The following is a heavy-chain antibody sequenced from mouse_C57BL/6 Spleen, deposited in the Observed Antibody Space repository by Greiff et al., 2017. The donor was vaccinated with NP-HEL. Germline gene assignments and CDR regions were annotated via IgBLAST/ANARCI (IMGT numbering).Heavy chain of an antibody. V-gene: IGHV5-17*01. J-gene: IGHJ2*01. CDR2: FIRGSSTL. D-gene: IGHD2-1*01. CDR3: ARQIYYGNYFDY. Sequence: EVQLVESGGGLVKPGGSLNPSCAASGFTFSANGIHWVLQAPERGLGGFAYFIRGSSTLYYADTVRGRFTISRDNAKNTLFLQMTSLRSEDTAMYYCARQIYYGNYFDYWGQGTTLTVSS. CDR1: GFTFSANG.